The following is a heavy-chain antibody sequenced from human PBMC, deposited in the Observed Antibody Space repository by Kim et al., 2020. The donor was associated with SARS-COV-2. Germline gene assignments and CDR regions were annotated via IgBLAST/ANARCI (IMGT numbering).Heavy chain of an antibody. V-gene: IGHV3-15*01. CDR1: GFTFSNAW. J-gene: IGHJ4*02. D-gene: IGHD6-19*01. CDR3: TTGVGSGWYRGDY. Sequence: GGSLRLSCAASGFTFSNAWMSWVRQAPGKGLEWVGRIKSKTDGGTTDYAAPVKGRFTISRDDSKNTLYLQMNSLKTEDTAVYYCTTGVGSGWYRGDYWGQGTLVTVSS. CDR2: IKSKTDGGTT.